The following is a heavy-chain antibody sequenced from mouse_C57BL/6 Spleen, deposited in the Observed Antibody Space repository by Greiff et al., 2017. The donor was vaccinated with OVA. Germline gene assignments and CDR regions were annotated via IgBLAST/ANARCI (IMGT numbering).Heavy chain of an antibody. Sequence: VQLQQSGPGLVKPSQSLSLTCSVTGYSITSGYYWNWIRQFPGNKLEWMGYISYDGSNNYNPSLKNRISITRDTSKNQFFLKLNSVTTEDTATYYCARDDDYAWFAYWGQGTLVTVSA. V-gene: IGHV3-6*01. J-gene: IGHJ3*01. CDR3: ARDDDYAWFAY. CDR1: GYSITSGYY. D-gene: IGHD2-4*01. CDR2: ISYDGSN.